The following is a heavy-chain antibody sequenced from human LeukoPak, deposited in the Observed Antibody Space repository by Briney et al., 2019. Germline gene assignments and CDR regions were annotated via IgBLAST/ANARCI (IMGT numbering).Heavy chain of an antibody. CDR3: ASQREQWLARNEFDY. CDR1: GFTFSSYA. V-gene: IGHV3-23*01. J-gene: IGHJ4*02. CDR2: ISGSGGST. D-gene: IGHD6-19*01. Sequence: GGSLRLSCAASGFTFSSYAMSWVRQAPGKGLEWVSAISGSGGSTYYADSVKGRFTISRDNSKNPLYLQMNSLRAEDTAVYYCASQREQWLARNEFDYWGQGTLVTVSS.